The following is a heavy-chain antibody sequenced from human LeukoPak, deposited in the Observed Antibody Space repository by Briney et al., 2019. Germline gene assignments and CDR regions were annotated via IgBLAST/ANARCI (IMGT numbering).Heavy chain of an antibody. CDR3: ARDVGRDQVVTLDS. CDR1: GFTFNSYA. CDR2: ISGGGGST. Sequence: GGSLRLSCAASGFTFNSYAMTWVRQAPGKGLEWVSTISGGGGSTYYADSVKGRFTISRDNSKNTLYLQMSSLRADDTAVYYCARDVGRDQVVTLDSWGQGTLVTVSS. V-gene: IGHV3-23*01. J-gene: IGHJ4*02. D-gene: IGHD6-6*01.